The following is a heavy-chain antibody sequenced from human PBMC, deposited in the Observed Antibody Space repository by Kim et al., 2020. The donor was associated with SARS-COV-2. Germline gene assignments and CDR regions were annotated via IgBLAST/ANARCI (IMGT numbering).Heavy chain of an antibody. V-gene: IGHV3-11*05. D-gene: IGHD3-10*01. CDR3: ARDSPYYYGSGSYPPDY. Sequence: GGSLRLSCAASGFTFSDYYMSWIRQAPGKGLEWVSYISSSSSYTNYADSVKGRFTISRDNAKNSLYLQMNSLRAEDTAVYYCARDSPYYYGSGSYPPDYWGQGTLVTVSS. CDR2: ISSSSSYT. J-gene: IGHJ4*02. CDR1: GFTFSDYY.